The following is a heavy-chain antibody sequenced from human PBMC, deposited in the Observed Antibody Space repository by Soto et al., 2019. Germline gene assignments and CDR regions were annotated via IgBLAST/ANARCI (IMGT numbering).Heavy chain of an antibody. CDR3: AREGIAAAARY. J-gene: IGHJ4*02. CDR1: GGSVSSCSYY. D-gene: IGHD2-15*01. V-gene: IGHV4-61*01. CDR2: IYYSGST. Sequence: SETLSLTCTVSGGSVSSCSYYWSWIRQPPGKGLEWIGYIYYSGSTNYNPSLKSRVTISVDTSKNQFSLKLSSVTAADTAVYYCAREGIAAAARYWGQGTLVTVSS.